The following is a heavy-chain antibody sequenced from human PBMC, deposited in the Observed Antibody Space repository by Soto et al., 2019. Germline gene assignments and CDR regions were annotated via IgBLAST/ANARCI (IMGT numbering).Heavy chain of an antibody. D-gene: IGHD1-1*01. V-gene: IGHV1-69*01. CDR2: ITPTLGTT. CDR1: GATFSGSA. J-gene: IGHJ4*02. Sequence: QVQPVQSGAEVKRPGSSVKVSCKASGATFSGSAFSWVRQAPGQGLEWMGGITPTLGTTNYAQHLQGRVTITADESTGTSFMELTSMTSADTSVYYCARGFTTGATIDGFDYWGQGTLVTVPS. CDR3: ARGFTTGATIDGFDY.